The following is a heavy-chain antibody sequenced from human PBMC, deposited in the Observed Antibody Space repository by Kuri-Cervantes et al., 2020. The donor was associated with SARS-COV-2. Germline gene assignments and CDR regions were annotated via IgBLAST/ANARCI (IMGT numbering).Heavy chain of an antibody. J-gene: IGHJ4*02. V-gene: IGHV5-51*01. CDR3: ASRTTVAWGDY. CDR2: IYPGDSDT. Sequence: KVSCKGSGYSFTSYWIGWVRHMPGKGLGWMGIIYPGDSDTRYSPSFQGQVTISAGKSISTAYLQWSSLKASDTAMYYCASRTTVAWGDYWGQGTLVTVSS. D-gene: IGHD4-11*01. CDR1: GYSFTSYW.